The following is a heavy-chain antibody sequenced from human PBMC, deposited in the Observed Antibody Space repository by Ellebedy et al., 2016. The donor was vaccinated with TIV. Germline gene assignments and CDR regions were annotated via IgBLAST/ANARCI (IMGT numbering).Heavy chain of an antibody. CDR3: ARRSPETGIDY. Sequence: GSLRLSXAVYGESFSGHYWSWIRQPPGKGLEWIGEINHDGSANYNPSLKSRVTTSVDTSKSQFSLRLSSLTAADTALYYCARRSPETGIDYWGQGTRVTVSS. V-gene: IGHV4-34*01. J-gene: IGHJ4*02. D-gene: IGHD3-9*01. CDR1: GESFSGHY. CDR2: INHDGSA.